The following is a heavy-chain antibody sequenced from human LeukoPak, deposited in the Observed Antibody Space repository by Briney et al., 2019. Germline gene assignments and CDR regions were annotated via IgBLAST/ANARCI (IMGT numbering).Heavy chain of an antibody. CDR3: ATEENNWEWFDP. CDR1: GFTFGDYA. J-gene: IGHJ5*02. Sequence: AGGSLRLSCTASGFTFGDYAMSWVRQAPGKGLEWVSLICTDGRTFYADSVKGRFTISRDSSKSTVYLQMNSLRVDDTVVYYCATEENNWEWFDPWGQGTLVTVSS. V-gene: IGHV3-66*01. CDR2: ICTDGRT. D-gene: IGHD1-26*01.